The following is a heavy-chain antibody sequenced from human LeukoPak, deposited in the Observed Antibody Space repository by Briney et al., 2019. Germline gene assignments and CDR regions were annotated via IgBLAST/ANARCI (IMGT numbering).Heavy chain of an antibody. CDR2: ISWNSGSI. CDR3: AKVAVTDPDAFDI. Sequence: GGSLRLSCAASGFTFDDYAMHWVRHAPGKGLEWVSGISWNSGSIGYADSVKGRFTISRDNAKNSLYLQMNSLRAEDTALYYCAKVAVTDPDAFDIWGQGTMVTVSS. V-gene: IGHV3-9*01. D-gene: IGHD2-21*02. CDR1: GFTFDDYA. J-gene: IGHJ3*02.